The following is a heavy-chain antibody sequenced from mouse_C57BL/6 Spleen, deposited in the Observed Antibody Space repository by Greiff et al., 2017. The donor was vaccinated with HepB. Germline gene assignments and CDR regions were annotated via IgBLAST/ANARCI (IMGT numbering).Heavy chain of an antibody. Sequence: VQLQQPGAELVMPGASVKLSCKASGYTFTSYWMHWVKQMPGQGLEWIGEIDPSDSYTNYKHTFKGKSTLTVDKSSSTAYMQLSSLTSEDSAVYYCARTGYYDYWGQGTTLTVSS. J-gene: IGHJ2*01. CDR2: IDPSDSYT. V-gene: IGHV1-69*01. CDR1: GYTFTSYW. CDR3: ARTGYYDY.